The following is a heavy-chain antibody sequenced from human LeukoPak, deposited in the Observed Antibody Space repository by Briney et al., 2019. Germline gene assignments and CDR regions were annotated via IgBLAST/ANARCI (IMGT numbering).Heavy chain of an antibody. V-gene: IGHV3-23*01. CDR1: GFTFSSYW. CDR3: AKGSGGSGSYSKYYFDY. J-gene: IGHJ4*02. D-gene: IGHD3-10*01. Sequence: GGSLRLSCAASGFTFSSYWMSWVRQAPAKGLEGVSIISDSGANTYYADSVRGRFTISRENSKNTLSLQMNSRRAEDTAVYYCAKGSGGSGSYSKYYFDYWGQGTLVTVSS. CDR2: ISDSGANT.